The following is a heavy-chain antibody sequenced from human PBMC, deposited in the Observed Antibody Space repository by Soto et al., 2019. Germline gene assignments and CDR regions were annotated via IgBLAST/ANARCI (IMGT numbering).Heavy chain of an antibody. CDR2: ISYDGSNK. D-gene: IGHD3-3*01. Sequence: QVQLVESGGGVVQPGRSLRLSCAASGFTFSSYAMHWVRQAPGKGLEWVAAISYDGSNKYYADSVKGRFTISRDNSKNPLYLQMNSLRAEDTAVYYCARDPTVTIFGVVIAFYFDYWGQGTLVTVSS. CDR1: GFTFSSYA. V-gene: IGHV3-30-3*01. CDR3: ARDPTVTIFGVVIAFYFDY. J-gene: IGHJ4*02.